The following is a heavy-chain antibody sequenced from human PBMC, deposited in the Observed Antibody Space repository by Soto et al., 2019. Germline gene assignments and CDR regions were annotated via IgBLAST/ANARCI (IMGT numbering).Heavy chain of an antibody. CDR1: GFTFSSYA. V-gene: IGHV3-23*01. Sequence: PGGSLRLSCAASGFTFSSYAMSWVRQAPGKGLEWVSAISGSGGSTYYADSVKGRFTISRDNSKNTLYLQMNSLRAEDTAVYYCAKDLTGYCSSTSCYGGAGYWGQGTLVTVSS. J-gene: IGHJ4*02. CDR3: AKDLTGYCSSTSCYGGAGY. CDR2: ISGSGGST. D-gene: IGHD2-2*01.